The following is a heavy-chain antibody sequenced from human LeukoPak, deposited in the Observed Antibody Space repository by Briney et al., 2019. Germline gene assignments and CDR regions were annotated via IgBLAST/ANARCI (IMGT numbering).Heavy chain of an antibody. J-gene: IGHJ6*02. Sequence: GGSLRLSCAASGFTFSSYSMNWVRQAPGKGLEWVSSISSSSSYIYYADSVKGRFTISRDNAKNSLYLQMNSLRAEDTAVYYCARVGEFWSGYHYNYYGMDVWGQGTTVTVSS. V-gene: IGHV3-21*01. CDR3: ARVGEFWSGYHYNYYGMDV. D-gene: IGHD3-3*01. CDR1: GFTFSSYS. CDR2: ISSSSSYI.